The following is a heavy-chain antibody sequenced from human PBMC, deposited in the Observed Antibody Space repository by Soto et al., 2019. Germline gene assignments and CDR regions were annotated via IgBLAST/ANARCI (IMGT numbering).Heavy chain of an antibody. D-gene: IGHD3-3*01. CDR2: INGDGSST. J-gene: IGHJ6*03. Sequence: SGGSLKLSCGASGFTFSSYWMHWVRQAPGKGLVWVSRINGDGSSTTHADSVRGRFTISRDNTKNTLYLQMNSLRAEDTAVYYCTRDAYYDFWSGYSAYYYYYMDVWGKGTTVTVSS. CDR1: GFTFSSYW. CDR3: TRDAYYDFWSGYSAYYYYYMDV. V-gene: IGHV3-74*01.